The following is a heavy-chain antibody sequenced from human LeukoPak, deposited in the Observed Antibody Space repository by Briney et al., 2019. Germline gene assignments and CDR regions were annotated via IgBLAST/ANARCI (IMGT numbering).Heavy chain of an antibody. J-gene: IGHJ3*02. V-gene: IGHV3-74*01. CDR3: ARSYASSSLDAFDI. CDR2: INGDASRI. D-gene: IGHD6-13*01. Sequence: GGSLRLSCAASGFTFSDSWMHWVRQAPGKGLVWVSHINGDASRITYADSVKGRFTISRDNAKNSLYLQMNSLRAEDTAVYYCARSYASSSLDAFDIWGQGTMVTVSS. CDR1: GFTFSDSW.